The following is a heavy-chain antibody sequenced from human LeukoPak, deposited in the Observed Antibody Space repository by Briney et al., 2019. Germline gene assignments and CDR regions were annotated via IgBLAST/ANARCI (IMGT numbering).Heavy chain of an antibody. CDR3: ARDDILTGYPYFDY. V-gene: IGHV3-74*01. J-gene: IGHJ4*02. CDR2: INSDGSST. D-gene: IGHD3-9*01. CDR1: GFTFSSYW. Sequence: PGGSLRLSCAASGFTFSSYWMHWVRQAPGKGLVWVSRINSDGSSTSYADSVKGRFTISRDNAENTLYLQMNSLRAEDTAVYYCARDDILTGYPYFDYWGQGTLVTVSS.